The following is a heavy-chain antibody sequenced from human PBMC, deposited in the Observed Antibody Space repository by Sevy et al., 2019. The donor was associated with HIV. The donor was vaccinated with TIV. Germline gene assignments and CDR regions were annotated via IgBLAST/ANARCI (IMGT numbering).Heavy chain of an antibody. Sequence: GGSLRLSCAASGFTFSTYWMSWFRQAPGKGLEWVANINEDGTEKFYVDSLKGRFTMSGDNAKNSLYLQMNSLRAEDAAVDYCARDNATVSRRGLRYYYYGTDVWGQGTTVTVSS. CDR1: GFTFSTYW. CDR2: INEDGTEK. V-gene: IGHV3-7*01. J-gene: IGHJ6*02. CDR3: ARDNATVSRRGLRYYYYGTDV. D-gene: IGHD2-2*01.